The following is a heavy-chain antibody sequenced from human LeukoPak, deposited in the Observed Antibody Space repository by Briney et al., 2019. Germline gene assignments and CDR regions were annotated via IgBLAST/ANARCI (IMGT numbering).Heavy chain of an antibody. J-gene: IGHJ4*02. CDR3: ARRNGDYAVDY. CDR1: GYTFTNYW. Sequence: GESLKISCKGSGYTFTNYWIGLVRQMPGKGLEWMGIIYPGDSDTRYSPSFQGQVTISADKSISTAYLQWSSLKASDSAVYYCARRNGDYAVDYWGQGTLVTVSS. V-gene: IGHV5-51*01. D-gene: IGHD4-17*01. CDR2: IYPGDSDT.